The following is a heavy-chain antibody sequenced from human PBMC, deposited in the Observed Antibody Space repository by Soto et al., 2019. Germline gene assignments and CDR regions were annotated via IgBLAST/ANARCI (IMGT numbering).Heavy chain of an antibody. CDR3: ARVAVRGLSYYYYYMDV. CDR1: GYTFTSYD. D-gene: IGHD3-10*01. V-gene: IGHV1-8*01. Sequence: ASVKVSCKASGYTFTSYDINWVRQATGQGLEWMGWMNPNRGNTGYAQKFQGRVTMTRNTSISTAYMELSSLRSEDTAVYYCARVAVRGLSYYYYYMDVWGKGTTVTVS. CDR2: MNPNRGNT. J-gene: IGHJ6*03.